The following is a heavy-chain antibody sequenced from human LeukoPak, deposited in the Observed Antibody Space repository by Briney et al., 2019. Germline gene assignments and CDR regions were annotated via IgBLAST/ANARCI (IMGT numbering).Heavy chain of an antibody. CDR2: INHSGNT. Sequence: ASETLSLTCAVYGGTFSGYYWSWIRQPPGKGLEWIGEINHSGNTNYNPSLKSRVTISIDTSKDQFSLKLSSVTAADTAIYYCARPFLRFSSGWHFDYWGQGILVTVSS. J-gene: IGHJ4*02. CDR1: GGTFSGYY. D-gene: IGHD6-19*01. V-gene: IGHV4-34*01. CDR3: ARPFLRFSSGWHFDY.